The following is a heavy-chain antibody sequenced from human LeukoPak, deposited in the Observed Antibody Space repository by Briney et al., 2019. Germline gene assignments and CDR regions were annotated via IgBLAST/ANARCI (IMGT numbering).Heavy chain of an antibody. Sequence: ASVKVSCKVSGYTLTDLSMHWVRQATGQGLEWMGWMNPNSGNTGYAQKFQGRVTMTRNTSISTAYMELSSLRSEDTAVYYCARGPGIGVLRFLEWLLQDWGQGTLVTVSS. V-gene: IGHV1-8*02. D-gene: IGHD3-3*01. CDR3: ARGPGIGVLRFLEWLLQD. CDR1: GYTLTDLS. CDR2: MNPNSGNT. J-gene: IGHJ1*01.